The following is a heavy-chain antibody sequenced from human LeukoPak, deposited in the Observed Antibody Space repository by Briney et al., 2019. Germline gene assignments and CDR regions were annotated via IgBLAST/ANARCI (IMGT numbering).Heavy chain of an antibody. CDR3: AREEWELLAFDY. CDR2: ISWNSGSI. V-gene: IGHV3-9*01. Sequence: GGSLRLSCAASGFTFDDYAMHWVRQAPGKGLEWVSGISWNSGSIGYADSVKGRFTISRDNAKNSLYLQMNSLRAEDTALYYCAREEWELLAFDYWGQGTLVTVSS. D-gene: IGHD1-26*01. J-gene: IGHJ4*02. CDR1: GFTFDDYA.